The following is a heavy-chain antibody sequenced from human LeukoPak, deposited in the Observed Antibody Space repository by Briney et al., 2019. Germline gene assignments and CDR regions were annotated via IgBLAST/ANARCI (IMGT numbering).Heavy chain of an antibody. CDR1: GYTFTGYY. J-gene: IGHJ3*02. CDR2: INPNSGGT. Sequence: SVKVSCKASGYTFTGYYMHWVRQAPGQGHEWMGGINPNSGGTNYAQKFQGRVTMTRDTSISTAYMELSRLRSDDTAVYYCARDQPRIAAAADAFDIWGQGTMVTVSS. V-gene: IGHV1-2*02. D-gene: IGHD6-13*01. CDR3: ARDQPRIAAAADAFDI.